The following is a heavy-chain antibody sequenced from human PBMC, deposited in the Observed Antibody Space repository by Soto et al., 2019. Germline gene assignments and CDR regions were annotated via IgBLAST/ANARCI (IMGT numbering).Heavy chain of an antibody. J-gene: IGHJ5*02. CDR3: ARYLGYCSSTSCYYGLYWFDP. Sequence: ASVKVSCKASGYTFTSYDINWVRQATGQGLEGMGWMNPNSGNTGYAQKFQGRVTMTRNTSISTAYMELSSLRSEDTAVYYCARYLGYCSSTSCYYGLYWFDPWGQGTLVTVSS. CDR1: GYTFTSYD. V-gene: IGHV1-8*01. CDR2: MNPNSGNT. D-gene: IGHD2-2*01.